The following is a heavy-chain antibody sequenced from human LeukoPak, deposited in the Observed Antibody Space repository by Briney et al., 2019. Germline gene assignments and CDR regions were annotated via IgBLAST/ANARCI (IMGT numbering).Heavy chain of an antibody. Sequence: SVKVSCKASGGTFSSYAISWVRQAPGQGLEWMGGIIPIFGTANYAQKFQGRVTMTRDMSTSTVYMELSSLRSEDTAVYYCARDSPYYYDSSGYLEHAFDIWGQGTMVTVSS. CDR3: ARDSPYYYDSSGYLEHAFDI. CDR1: GGTFSSYA. V-gene: IGHV1-69*05. D-gene: IGHD3-22*01. CDR2: IIPIFGTA. J-gene: IGHJ3*02.